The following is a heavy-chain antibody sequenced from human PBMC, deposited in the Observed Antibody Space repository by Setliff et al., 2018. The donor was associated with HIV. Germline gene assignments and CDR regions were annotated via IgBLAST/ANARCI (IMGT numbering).Heavy chain of an antibody. CDR2: ISRSEAHI. Sequence: PGGSLRLSCTASEFTFSSYSMNWVRQAPGKGLEWVASISRSEAHIVYADSVKDRFTISRDNAKNSLYLQMNSLRAEDTAVYYCAREMGYYFDSSGALDYWGQGTLVTVSS. V-gene: IGHV3-21*01. CDR3: AREMGYYFDSSGALDY. D-gene: IGHD3-22*01. J-gene: IGHJ4*02. CDR1: EFTFSSYS.